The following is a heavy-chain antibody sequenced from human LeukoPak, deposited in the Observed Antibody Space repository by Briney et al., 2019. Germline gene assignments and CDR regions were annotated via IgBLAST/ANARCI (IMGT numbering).Heavy chain of an antibody. D-gene: IGHD2-2*01. CDR1: GFTVSSNY. J-gene: IGHJ4*02. CDR2: IYSGGST. V-gene: IGHV3-66*01. Sequence: GGSLRLSCAASGFTVSSNYMSWVRQAPGKGLEWVSVIYSGGSTYYADSVKGRFTISRDNSKNTLYLQMNSLRAEDTAVYYCARGGYCSSTSCSHFDYWGQGTLVTVSS. CDR3: ARGGYCSSTSCSHFDY.